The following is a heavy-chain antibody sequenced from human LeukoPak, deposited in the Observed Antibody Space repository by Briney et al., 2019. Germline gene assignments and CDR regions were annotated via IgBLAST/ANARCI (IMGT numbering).Heavy chain of an antibody. CDR1: GFTFSSDW. V-gene: IGHV3-74*01. D-gene: IGHD4-17*01. J-gene: IGHJ3*02. CDR3: ARVDDYGDYKGPGAFDI. CDR2: INGDGSST. Sequence: GGSLRLSCAASGFTFSSDWMHWVRQSPGKGLVWVSRINGDGSSTSYADSVKGRFTISRDNAKNTLYLQMDSLRAEDTAIYYCARVDDYGDYKGPGAFDIWGQGTMVTVSS.